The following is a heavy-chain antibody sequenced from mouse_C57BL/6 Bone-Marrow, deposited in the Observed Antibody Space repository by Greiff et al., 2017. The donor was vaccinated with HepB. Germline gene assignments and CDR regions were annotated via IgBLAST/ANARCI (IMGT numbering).Heavy chain of an antibody. CDR3: AVFPYYYGSSFWYFDV. D-gene: IGHD1-1*01. J-gene: IGHJ1*03. CDR1: GYTFTSYW. CDR2: IHPSDSDT. V-gene: IGHV1-74*01. Sequence: QVQLQQPGAELVKPGASVKVSCKASGYTFTSYWMHWVKQRPGQGLEWIGRIHPSDSDTNYNQKFKGKATLTVDKSSSTAYMQLSSLTSEDSAVYYCAVFPYYYGSSFWYFDVWGTGTTVTVSS.